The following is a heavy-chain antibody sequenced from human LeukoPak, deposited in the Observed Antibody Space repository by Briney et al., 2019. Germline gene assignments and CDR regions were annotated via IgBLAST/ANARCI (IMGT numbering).Heavy chain of an antibody. CDR1: GFNFSHYG. V-gene: IGHV3-53*01. Sequence: GGSLRLSCTASGFNFSHYGMSWVRQGPGKGLEWVSVIYSGGSTYYADSVKGRFTISRDNSKNTLYLQMNSLRAEDAAVYYCARETHAGTGDSGPSGYWGQGTLVTVSS. J-gene: IGHJ4*02. CDR3: ARETHAGTGDSGPSGY. CDR2: IYSGGST. D-gene: IGHD7-27*01.